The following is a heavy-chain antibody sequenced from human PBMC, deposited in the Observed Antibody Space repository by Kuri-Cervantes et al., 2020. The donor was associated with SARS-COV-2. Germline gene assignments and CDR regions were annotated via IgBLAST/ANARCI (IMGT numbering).Heavy chain of an antibody. CDR1: GYTFTGYY. CDR3: AREGSMVRGNYYMDV. D-gene: IGHD3-10*01. V-gene: IGHV1-2*02. J-gene: IGHJ6*03. CDR2: INPNSGGT. Sequence: ASVKVSCKASGYTFTGYYMHWVRQVPGQGLEWMGWINPNSGGTNYAQKFQGRVTMTRDTSISTAYMELSRLRSDDTAVYYCAREGSMVRGNYYMDVWGKGTTVTVSS.